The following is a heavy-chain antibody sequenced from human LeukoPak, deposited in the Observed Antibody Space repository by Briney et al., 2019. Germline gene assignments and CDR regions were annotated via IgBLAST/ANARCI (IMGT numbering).Heavy chain of an antibody. D-gene: IGHD2-2*01. J-gene: IGHJ5*02. V-gene: IGHV4-34*01. CDR3: ARGGIVVVPAAPPNWFDP. CDR2: INHSGST. Sequence: SETLSLTCAFYGGSFSGYYWSWIRQPPGKGLEWIGEINHSGSTNYNPSLKSRVTISVDTSKNQFSLKLSSVTAADTAVYYCARGGIVVVPAAPPNWFDPWGQGTLVTVSS. CDR1: GGSFSGYY.